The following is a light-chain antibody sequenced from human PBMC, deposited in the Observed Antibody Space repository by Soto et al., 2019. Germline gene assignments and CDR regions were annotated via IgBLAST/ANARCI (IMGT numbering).Light chain of an antibody. V-gene: IGLV1-40*01. CDR2: GNI. J-gene: IGLJ2*01. CDR1: SSNIGAGYD. Sequence: QSVLTQPPSVSGAPGQRVTISCTGSSSNIGAGYDVHWYQQVPGTAPKLLIYGNINLPSGVPDRFSGSKSGTSASLAITGLQADDEADYYCQSYDSSLTVVFGGGTKLTVL. CDR3: QSYDSSLTVV.